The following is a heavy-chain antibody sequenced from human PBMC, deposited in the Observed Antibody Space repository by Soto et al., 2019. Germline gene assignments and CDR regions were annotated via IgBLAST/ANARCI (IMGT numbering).Heavy chain of an antibody. V-gene: IGHV1-18*01. CDR3: ARDSLDYIWGSYRDFAY. CDR1: GYTFTSYG. Sequence: ASVKVSCKASGYTFTSYGISWVRQAPGQGLEWMGWIGAYNGNTNYAQKLQGRVTMTTDTSTSTAYMGLRSLRSDDTAVYYCARDSLDYIWGSYRDFAYWGQGTLVTVPS. J-gene: IGHJ4*02. D-gene: IGHD3-16*02. CDR2: IGAYNGNT.